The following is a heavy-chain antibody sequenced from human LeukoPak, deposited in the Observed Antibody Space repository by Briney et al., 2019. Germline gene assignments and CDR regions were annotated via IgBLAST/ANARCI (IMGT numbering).Heavy chain of an antibody. CDR1: GDSINSGGYY. D-gene: IGHD3-22*01. CDR2: ISHSGNT. V-gene: IGHV4-31*03. CDR3: ARDLGYYYDSRYFDL. Sequence: PSETLSLTCTVSGDSINSGGYYWNWIRQHPKRGLEWIGYISHSGNTYFNPSLKSRLTISVDTSKNQFSLKLSSVTAADTAVYYCARDLGYYYDSRYFDLWGRGTLVTVSS. J-gene: IGHJ2*01.